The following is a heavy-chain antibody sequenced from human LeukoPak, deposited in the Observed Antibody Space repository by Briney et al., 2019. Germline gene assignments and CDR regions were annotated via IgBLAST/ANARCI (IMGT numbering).Heavy chain of an antibody. CDR2: IITHNGNT. CDR3: ARDPSYGNNWFDP. D-gene: IGHD3-16*01. V-gene: IGHV1-18*03. Sequence: GASMKVSCKASGYTFTSYGISWVRQAPGQGLEWMGWIITHNGNTNYTQKLQGRVTMTTDTSTTTAYMELRGLRSDDMAVYYCARDPSYGNNWFDPWGQGTLVTVSS. J-gene: IGHJ5*02. CDR1: GYTFTSYG.